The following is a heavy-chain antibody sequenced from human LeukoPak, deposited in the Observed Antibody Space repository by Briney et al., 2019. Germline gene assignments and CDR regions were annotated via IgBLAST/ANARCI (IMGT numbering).Heavy chain of an antibody. CDR2: IYYSGST. V-gene: IGHV4-31*03. D-gene: IGHD6-13*01. CDR3: ARAPKTGYSSSWYGQSDAFDI. Sequence: PSQTLSLTCTVSDGSISSGGYYWSWIRQHPGKGLEWIGYIYYSGSTYYNPSLKSRVTISVDTSKNQFSLKLSSVTAADTAVYYCARAPKTGYSSSWYGQSDAFDIWGQGTMVTVSS. J-gene: IGHJ3*02. CDR1: DGSISSGGYY.